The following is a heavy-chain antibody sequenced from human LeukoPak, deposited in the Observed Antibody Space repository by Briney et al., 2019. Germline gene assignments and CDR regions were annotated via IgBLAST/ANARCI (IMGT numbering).Heavy chain of an antibody. CDR1: GFTFSDYA. CDR3: VKGRIYCCYPSLDY. V-gene: IGHV3-64D*06. CDR2: ITDNGGST. D-gene: IGHD2-2*01. J-gene: IGHJ4*02. Sequence: GGSLRLSCSVSGFTFSDYAMHWVRQAPGKGLEYVSAITDNGGSTYYADSAKGRFSVSRDNSKNTVYLQLSSLRPDDTAVYYCVKGRIYCCYPSLDYWGQGTLVTVSS.